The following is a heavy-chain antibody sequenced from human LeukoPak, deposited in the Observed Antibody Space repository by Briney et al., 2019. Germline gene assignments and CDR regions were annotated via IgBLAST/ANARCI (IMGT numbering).Heavy chain of an antibody. V-gene: IGHV4-61*01. CDR1: GGSVSSRSHY. J-gene: IGHJ5*02. CDR3: ARGLPRDSGSYYKPKGPLNWFDP. Sequence: PSETLSLTCTVSGGSVSSRSHYWSWIRQPPGKGLEWIGYIYYSGSTNYNPSLKSRVTIAVDTSKTQFSLKLSSVTAADTAVYYCARGLPRDSGSYYKPKGPLNWFDPWGQGTLVTVSS. D-gene: IGHD3-10*01. CDR2: IYYSGST.